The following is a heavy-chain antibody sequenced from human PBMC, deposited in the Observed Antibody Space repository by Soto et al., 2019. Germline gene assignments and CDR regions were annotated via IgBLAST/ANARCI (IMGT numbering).Heavy chain of an antibody. Sequence: SETLSLTCTVSGGSISSSSYYWGWIRQPPGKGLEWIGSIYYSGSTYYNPSLKSRVTISVDTSKNQFSLKLSSVTAADTAVYYCARHYYYDSSGYSERYGPFDIWGEGTMVIVSS. CDR1: GGSISSSSYY. CDR3: ARHYYYDSSGYSERYGPFDI. J-gene: IGHJ3*02. D-gene: IGHD3-22*01. CDR2: IYYSGST. V-gene: IGHV4-39*01.